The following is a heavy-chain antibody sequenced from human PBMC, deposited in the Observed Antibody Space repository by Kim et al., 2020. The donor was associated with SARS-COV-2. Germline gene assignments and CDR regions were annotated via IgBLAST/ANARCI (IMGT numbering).Heavy chain of an antibody. CDR3: ARSIAAAGED. CDR1: GGSISSSSYY. Sequence: SETLSLTCTVSGGSISSSSYYWGWIRQPPGKGLEWIGSIYYSGSTYYNPSLKSRVTISVDTSKNQFSLKLSSVTAADTAVYYCARSIAAAGEDWGQGTLVTVSS. V-gene: IGHV4-39*01. CDR2: IYYSGST. J-gene: IGHJ4*02. D-gene: IGHD6-13*01.